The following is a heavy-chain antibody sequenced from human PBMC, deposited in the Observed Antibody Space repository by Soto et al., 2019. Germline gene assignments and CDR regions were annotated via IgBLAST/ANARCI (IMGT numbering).Heavy chain of an antibody. J-gene: IGHJ4*02. CDR2: ISSGSTPI. D-gene: IGHD6-13*01. CDR3: ARRFSSSWPCFDF. CDR1: GFTFSASS. V-gene: IGHV3-48*02. Sequence: QLVESGGGLVQPGGSLRLSCAASGFTFSASSMNWVRQAPGKGLEWVSYISSGSTPIYYADSVKGRFTISRDNAKNSLYLQMDSLRDEDTAVYYCARRFSSSWPCFDFWGQGTLVTVSS.